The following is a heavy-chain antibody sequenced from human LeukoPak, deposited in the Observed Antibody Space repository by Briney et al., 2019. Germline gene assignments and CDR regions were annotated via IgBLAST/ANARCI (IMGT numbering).Heavy chain of an antibody. CDR3: ARGGVVVPAAPPKTYYYGMDV. Sequence: GGSLRLSCAASGFTFSGYWMHWVRQAPGKGLVWVSRINSDGSSTSYADTVKGRFTISRDNAKNTLYLQMNSLRAEDTAVYYCARGGVVVPAAPPKTYYYGMDVWGKGTTVTVSS. V-gene: IGHV3-74*01. J-gene: IGHJ6*04. CDR1: GFTFSGYW. D-gene: IGHD2-2*01. CDR2: INSDGSST.